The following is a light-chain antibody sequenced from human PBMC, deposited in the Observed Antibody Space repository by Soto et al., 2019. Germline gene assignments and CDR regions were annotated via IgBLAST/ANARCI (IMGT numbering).Light chain of an antibody. CDR2: EGS. Sequence: QSALTQPASVSGTPGQSITISCTGTSSDVGNYNLVSWYQQHPGKAPKLMIYEGSKRPSGVSSRFSGSKSGSTASLTISGLQAEDEADYYCCSYAGSRTLVVFGGGTKLTVL. J-gene: IGLJ2*01. CDR3: CSYAGSRTLVV. CDR1: SSDVGNYNL. V-gene: IGLV2-23*01.